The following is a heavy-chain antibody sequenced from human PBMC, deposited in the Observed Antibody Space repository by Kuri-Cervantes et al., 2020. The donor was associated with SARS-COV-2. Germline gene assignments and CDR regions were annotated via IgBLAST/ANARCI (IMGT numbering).Heavy chain of an antibody. CDR3: ARVPEGGYSFQH. CDR2: IYYSGST. CDR1: GGSISSSSYY. Sequence: GSLRLSCTVSGGSISSSSYYWGWIRQPPGKGLEWIGSIYYSGSTYHNPSLMSRVTISVDTSKNQFSLKLSSVTAADTAVYYCARVPEGGYSFQHWGQGTLVTVSS. D-gene: IGHD6-13*01. V-gene: IGHV4-39*01. J-gene: IGHJ1*01.